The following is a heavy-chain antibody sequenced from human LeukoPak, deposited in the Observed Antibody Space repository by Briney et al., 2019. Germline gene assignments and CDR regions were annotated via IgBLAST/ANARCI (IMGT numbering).Heavy chain of an antibody. V-gene: IGHV1-69*13. J-gene: IGHJ5*02. Sequence: SVKVSCKASGGTFSSYAISWVRQAPGRGLEWMGGIIPIFGTANYAQKFQGRVTITADESTSTAYMELSSLRSEDAAVYYCARVHTEPRFGELPWFDPWGQGTLVTVSS. CDR2: IIPIFGTA. D-gene: IGHD3-10*01. CDR3: ARVHTEPRFGELPWFDP. CDR1: GGTFSSYA.